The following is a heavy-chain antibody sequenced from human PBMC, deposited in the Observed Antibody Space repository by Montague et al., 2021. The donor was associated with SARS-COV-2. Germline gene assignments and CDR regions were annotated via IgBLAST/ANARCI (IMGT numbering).Heavy chain of an antibody. V-gene: IGHV4-59*08. Sequence: SETLSLTCTVSGGSISSFYWSWFRQPPGKGLEWIGYISDSGSTNYNPSLTSRVTMSVDTSKKQFSLKVNSVTAADTAVYYCARHYSATLPAVYWGQGTLVTVSS. CDR3: ARHYSATLPAVY. CDR1: GGSISSFY. CDR2: ISDSGST. J-gene: IGHJ4*02. D-gene: IGHD2-15*01.